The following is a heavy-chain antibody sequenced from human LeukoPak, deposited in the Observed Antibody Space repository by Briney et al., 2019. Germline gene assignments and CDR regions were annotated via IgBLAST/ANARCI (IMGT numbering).Heavy chain of an antibody. V-gene: IGHV1-2*02. CDR1: GYTFTGYY. J-gene: IGHJ3*02. CDR3: ARYCSSTSCYGENAFDI. CDR2: INPNSGGT. D-gene: IGHD2-2*01. Sequence: ASVKVPCKASGYTFTGYYMHWVRQAPGQGLEWMGWINPNSGGTNYAQKFQGRVTMTRDTSISTAYMELSRLRSDDTAVYYCARYCSSTSCYGENAFDIWGQGTMVTVSS.